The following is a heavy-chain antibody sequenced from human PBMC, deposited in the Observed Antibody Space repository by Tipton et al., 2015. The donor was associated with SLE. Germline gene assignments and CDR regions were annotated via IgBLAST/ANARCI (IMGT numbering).Heavy chain of an antibody. CDR1: GFTVSSNY. CDR3: ARVGYCSGGSCLYWYFDL. J-gene: IGHJ2*01. Sequence: SPRLSCAASGFTVSSNYMSWVRQAPGKGLEWVSVIYSGGSTYYADSVKGRFTISRDNSKNTLYLQMNSLRAEDTAVYYCARVGYCSGGSCLYWYFDLWGRGTLVTVSS. CDR2: IYSGGST. D-gene: IGHD2-15*01. V-gene: IGHV3-53*05.